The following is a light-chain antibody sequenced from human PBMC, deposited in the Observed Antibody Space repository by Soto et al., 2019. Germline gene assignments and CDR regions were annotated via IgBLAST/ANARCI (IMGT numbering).Light chain of an antibody. V-gene: IGLV2-14*01. Sequence: QSALTQPASVSGSPGQSITISCTGTSSDVGGYNYVSWYQQHPGKAPKLMIYEVSNRPSGVSNRFSGSKSGNTASLTISGLQAEDEADYYCSSYTGSSVYVFGGGTKLTVL. J-gene: IGLJ2*01. CDR2: EVS. CDR1: SSDVGGYNY. CDR3: SSYTGSSVYV.